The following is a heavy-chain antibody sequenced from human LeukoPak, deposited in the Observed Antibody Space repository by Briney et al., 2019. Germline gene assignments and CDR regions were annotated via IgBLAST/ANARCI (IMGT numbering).Heavy chain of an antibody. CDR1: GGSISSGGYY. D-gene: IGHD3-10*01. J-gene: IGHJ4*02. Sequence: PSQTLSLTCTVSGGSISSGGYYWSWIRQHPGKGLEWIGYIYYSGSTYYNPSLKSRVTISVDTSKNQFSLKPSSVTAADTAVYYCARDRRFGDYYFDYWGQGTLVTVSS. V-gene: IGHV4-31*03. CDR2: IYYSGST. CDR3: ARDRRFGDYYFDY.